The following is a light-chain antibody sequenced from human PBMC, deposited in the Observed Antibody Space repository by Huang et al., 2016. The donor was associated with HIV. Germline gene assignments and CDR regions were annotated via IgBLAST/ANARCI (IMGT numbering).Light chain of an antibody. V-gene: IGKV3-11*01. Sequence: EIVLTQSPATLALPPGERATLSCRASQSVSNYLAWYQQKPGQAPRLLIYHASNRATGIQARCSGSGSGSDFTLTISSLGPEDFAVYYCQQRYNWGLTFGGGTKVEIK. CDR3: QQRYNWGLT. CDR2: HAS. CDR1: QSVSNY. J-gene: IGKJ4*01.